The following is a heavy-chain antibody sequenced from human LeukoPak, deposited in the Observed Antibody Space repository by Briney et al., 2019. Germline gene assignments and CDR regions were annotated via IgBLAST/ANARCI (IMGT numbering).Heavy chain of an antibody. J-gene: IGHJ4*02. CDR3: TRDRSRAEDD. V-gene: IGHV3-7*01. CDR2: INQGGSDK. D-gene: IGHD1-14*01. Sequence: PGGSLRLSCAASGLTFSGHWMSWVRQAPGEGLEWVANINQGGSDKYYVDSVKGRFTISRDNANNLLYLQMNSLRGEDTAVYYCTRDRSRAEDDWGQGTLVTVSS. CDR1: GLTFSGHW.